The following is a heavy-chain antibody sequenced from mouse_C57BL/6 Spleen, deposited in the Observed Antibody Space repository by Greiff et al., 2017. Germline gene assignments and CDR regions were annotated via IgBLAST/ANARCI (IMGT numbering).Heavy chain of an antibody. CDR3: ARPGYYDGSRSYWYFDV. CDR2: ISSGSSTI. V-gene: IGHV5-17*01. CDR1: GFTFSDYG. J-gene: IGHJ1*03. D-gene: IGHD1-1*01. Sequence: EVHLVESGGGLVKPGGSLKLSCAASGFTFSDYGMHWVRQAPEKGLEWVAYISSGSSTIYYADTVKGRFTISRDNAKNTLFLQMTSLRSEDTAMYYCARPGYYDGSRSYWYFDVWGTGTTVTVSS.